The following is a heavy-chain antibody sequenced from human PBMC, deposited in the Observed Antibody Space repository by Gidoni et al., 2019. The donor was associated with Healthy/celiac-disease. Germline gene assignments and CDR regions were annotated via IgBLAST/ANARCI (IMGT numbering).Heavy chain of an antibody. CDR2: IIPIFGTA. V-gene: IGHV1-69*01. CDR3: ARGCDYYDSSGCPGAFDI. D-gene: IGHD3-22*01. Sequence: QVQLVHSEAEVKTPGSSVKVSFQSSGGTFSISAISWVRHAPGQGLEWMGGIIPIFGTANYAQKCQGRVTITADESTSTAYRELSSLRSEDTAVYYCARGCDYYDSSGCPGAFDIWGQGTMVTVSS. CDR1: GGTFSISA. J-gene: IGHJ3*02.